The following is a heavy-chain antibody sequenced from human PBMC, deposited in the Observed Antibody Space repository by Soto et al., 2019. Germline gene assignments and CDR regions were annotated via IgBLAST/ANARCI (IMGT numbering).Heavy chain of an antibody. Sequence: LSLTCTVSGGSIRVQSYYWTWIRQTPGKGLEWVGNSYYSGTSYFNPALKGRVTISVDTSTNQFSLRLTSVTAADTAVYYCTRRYNWNDYYFDPWGQGTLVTSPQ. CDR1: GGSIRVQSYY. CDR3: TRRYNWNDYYFDP. CDR2: SYYSGTS. J-gene: IGHJ5*02. V-gene: IGHV4-39*01. D-gene: IGHD1-20*01.